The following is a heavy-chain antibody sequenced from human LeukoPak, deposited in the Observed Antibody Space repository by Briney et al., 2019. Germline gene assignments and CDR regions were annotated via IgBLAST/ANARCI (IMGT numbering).Heavy chain of an antibody. V-gene: IGHV3-21*04. CDR1: AFTFSNYN. J-gene: IGHJ4*02. Sequence: GGSLRLSCAASAFTFSNYNMNWVRQAPGKGLEWVSSITSSGSYIYYADSVKGRFTISRDNSKNTLYLQMNSLRAEDTAVYYCAKDLGFWGSYRWDYWGQGTLVTVSS. CDR2: ITSSGSYI. CDR3: AKDLGFWGSYRWDY. D-gene: IGHD3-16*02.